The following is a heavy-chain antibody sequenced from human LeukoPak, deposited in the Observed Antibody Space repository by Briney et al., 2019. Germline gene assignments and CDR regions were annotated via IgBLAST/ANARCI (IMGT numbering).Heavy chain of an antibody. CDR2: ISSSSSYI. J-gene: IGHJ1*01. CDR3: ARDPEKTYYDYVWGRQKRVFQH. D-gene: IGHD3-16*01. Sequence: PGGSLRLSCAASGITSSDSVMSWVRQAPGKGLEWVSSISSSSSYIYYADSVKGRFTISRDNAKNSLYLQMNSLRAEDTAVYYCARDPEKTYYDYVWGRQKRVFQHWGQGTLVTVSS. CDR1: GITSSDSV. V-gene: IGHV3-21*01.